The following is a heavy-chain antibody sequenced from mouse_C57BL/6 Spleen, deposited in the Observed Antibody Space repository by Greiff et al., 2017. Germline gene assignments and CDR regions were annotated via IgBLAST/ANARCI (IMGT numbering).Heavy chain of an antibody. V-gene: IGHV1-85*01. CDR1: GYTFTSSD. Sequence: QVQLQQSGPELVKPGASVKLSCKASGYTFTSSDINWVKQRPGQGLEWIGWIYPRDGSTKCNEKLKGKATLTVYTSSSTAYMELHSLTYEDSAVYFCARGVTTVVSTHFDVWGTGTTVTVSS. J-gene: IGHJ1*03. CDR3: ARGVTTVVSTHFDV. CDR2: IYPRDGST. D-gene: IGHD1-1*01.